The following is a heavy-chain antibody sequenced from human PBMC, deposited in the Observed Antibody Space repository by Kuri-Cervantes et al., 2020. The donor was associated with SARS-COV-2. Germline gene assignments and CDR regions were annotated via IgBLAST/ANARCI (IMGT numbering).Heavy chain of an antibody. J-gene: IGHJ6*04. D-gene: IGHD2-2*01. V-gene: IGHV3-23*01. CDR2: ISHTGDSR. Sequence: GGSLRLSCEASQFTFNTYAMTWVRQAPGKGLEWVASISHTGDSRFYADSVKGRFTISRDNAKNSLYLQMNSLRSEDTAVYYCARDSAIVVVPAAILLDVWGKGTTVTVSS. CDR3: ARDSAIVVVPAAILLDV. CDR1: QFTFNTYA.